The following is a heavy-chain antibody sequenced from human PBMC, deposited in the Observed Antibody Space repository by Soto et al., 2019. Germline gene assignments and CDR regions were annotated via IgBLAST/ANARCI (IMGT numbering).Heavy chain of an antibody. J-gene: IGHJ6*03. CDR2: IYYSGST. CDR3: ARDRLEDGDYGDLPYYYYYMDV. CDR1: GGSISSGGYY. D-gene: IGHD4-17*01. Sequence: SETLSLTCTVSGGSISSGGYYWSWIRQHPGKGLEWIGYIYYSGSTYYNPSLKSRVTISVDTSKNQFSLKLSSVTAADTAVYYCARDRLEDGDYGDLPYYYYYMDVWGKGTTVTVSS. V-gene: IGHV4-31*03.